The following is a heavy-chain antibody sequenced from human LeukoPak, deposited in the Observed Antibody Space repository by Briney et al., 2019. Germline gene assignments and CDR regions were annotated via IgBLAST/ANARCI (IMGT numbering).Heavy chain of an antibody. J-gene: IGHJ6*03. CDR3: ARGGGDYAYYYYYYYMDV. D-gene: IGHD2-21*02. CDR1: GYTFTSYG. Sequence: GASVKVSCKASGYTFTSYGISWVRQAPGQGLEWMGWISAYNGNTNYAQKLQGRVTMTTDTSTSTAYMERRSLRSDDTAVYYCARGGGDYAYYYYYYYMDVWGKGTTVTVSS. CDR2: ISAYNGNT. V-gene: IGHV1-18*01.